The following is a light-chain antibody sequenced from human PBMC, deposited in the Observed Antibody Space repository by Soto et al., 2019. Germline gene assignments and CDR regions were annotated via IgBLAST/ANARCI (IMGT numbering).Light chain of an antibody. V-gene: IGKV3-15*01. CDR1: QSISSN. CDR3: QQYNNWPLT. Sequence: EPVMTQSPATLSVSPGERATLSCRASQSISSNLAWFQQKPGQAPRLLIYDASTMATGFPARFSGGGSGTEFTLTISSLQSEDCEVYDGQQYNNWPLTFGGGTKVDIK. CDR2: DAS. J-gene: IGKJ4*01.